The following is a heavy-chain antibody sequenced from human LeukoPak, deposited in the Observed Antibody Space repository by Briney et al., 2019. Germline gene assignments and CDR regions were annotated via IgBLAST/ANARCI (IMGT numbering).Heavy chain of an antibody. CDR1: GGSISNSSYY. CDR2: IYYSGST. Sequence: SGTLSLTCTVPGGSISNSSYYWGWIRQPPGKGLEWIGSIYYSGSTYYNPSLKSRVTISVDTSKKQFSLKLSSVTAADTAVYNCARHVDYDSSGYAGAFDIWGQGTMVTVSS. CDR3: ARHVDYDSSGYAGAFDI. V-gene: IGHV4-39*01. D-gene: IGHD3-22*01. J-gene: IGHJ3*02.